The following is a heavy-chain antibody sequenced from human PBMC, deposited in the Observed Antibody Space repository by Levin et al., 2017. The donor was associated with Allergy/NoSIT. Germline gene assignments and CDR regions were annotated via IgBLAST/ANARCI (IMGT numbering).Heavy chain of an antibody. J-gene: IGHJ3*02. V-gene: IGHV4-59*01. CDR1: GGSISSYY. CDR2: IYYSGST. Sequence: SSQTLSLTCTVSGGSISSYYWSWIRQPPGKGLEWIGYIYYSGSTNYNPSLKSRVTISVDTSKNQFSLKLSSVTAADTAVYYCARDHNYDILTGRRAFDIWGQGTMVTVSS. D-gene: IGHD3-9*01. CDR3: ARDHNYDILTGRRAFDI.